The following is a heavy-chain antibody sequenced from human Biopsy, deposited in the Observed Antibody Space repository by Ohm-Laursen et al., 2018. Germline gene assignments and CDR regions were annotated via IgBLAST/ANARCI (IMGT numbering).Heavy chain of an antibody. D-gene: IGHD3-16*01. CDR1: GFNFDDYA. J-gene: IGHJ4*02. Sequence: SLRLSCAASGFNFDDYAMHWIRQGPGKGLEWVAGLTWNSGTIAYAGSVRGRFTISRDNAKNSLYLQMNNLTSEDTALYYCVRSLRNYDFLDSWGQGTLVSASS. CDR2: LTWNSGTI. CDR3: VRSLRNYDFLDS. V-gene: IGHV3-9*01.